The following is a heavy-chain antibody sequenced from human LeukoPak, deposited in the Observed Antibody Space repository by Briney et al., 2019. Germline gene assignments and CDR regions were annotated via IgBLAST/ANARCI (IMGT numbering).Heavy chain of an antibody. V-gene: IGHV3-7*01. CDR1: GFTFSSYW. J-gene: IGHJ5*02. D-gene: IGHD5-12*01. Sequence: PGGSLRLSCAASGFTFSSYWMSWVRQAPGKGLEWVANIKQDGSEKYYVDSVKGRFTISRDNAKNSLYLQMNSLRAEDTAVYYCARDASPGYANLGNWFDPWGQGTLVTVSS. CDR2: IKQDGSEK. CDR3: ARDASPGYANLGNWFDP.